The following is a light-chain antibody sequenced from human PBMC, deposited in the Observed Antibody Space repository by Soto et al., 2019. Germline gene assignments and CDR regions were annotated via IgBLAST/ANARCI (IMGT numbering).Light chain of an antibody. V-gene: IGLV2-14*01. J-gene: IGLJ7*01. CDR1: SSDIGDYDY. CDR3: SSFTRSSTLL. Sequence: QSALTQPASVSGSPGQSITISCTGTSSDIGDYDYVSWYQQHPGKAPKLIIYEVSNRPSGASNRFSGSRSGNTASLTISGLQAEDEADYYCSSFTRSSTLLFGGGTQLTVL. CDR2: EVS.